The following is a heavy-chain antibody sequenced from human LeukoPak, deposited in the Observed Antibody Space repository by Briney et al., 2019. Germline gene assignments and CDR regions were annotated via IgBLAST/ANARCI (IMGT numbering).Heavy chain of an antibody. CDR3: ARGVGLPPYYFDY. J-gene: IGHJ4*02. CDR2: ITPYNGNT. Sequence: ASVKASCKASGYTFTNYGISWVRQAPGQGLEWMGWITPYNGNTDYAQELQGRVTMTTDTSTSTAYMDLRSLRSDDTAVYFCARGVGLPPYYFDYWGEGTLLTVST. V-gene: IGHV1-18*01. D-gene: IGHD1-26*01. CDR1: GYTFTNYG.